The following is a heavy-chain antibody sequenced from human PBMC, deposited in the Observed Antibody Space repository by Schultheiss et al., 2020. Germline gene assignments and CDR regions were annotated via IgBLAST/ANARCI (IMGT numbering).Heavy chain of an antibody. D-gene: IGHD3-10*01. V-gene: IGHV3-23*01. CDR3: ARPFGSRPYDAFDI. CDR1: GFAFRSYA. Sequence: GGSLRLSCAASGFAFRSYAMSWLRQAPGKGLELVSVISGGGGPTYYADSVKGRFTISRDNSKNTVYLQMNSLGAEDTAVYYCARPFGSRPYDAFDIWGQGTMVTVAS. CDR2: ISGGGGPT. J-gene: IGHJ3*02.